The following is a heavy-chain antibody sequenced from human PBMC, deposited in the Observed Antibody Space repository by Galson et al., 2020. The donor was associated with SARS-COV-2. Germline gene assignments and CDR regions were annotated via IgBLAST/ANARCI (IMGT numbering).Heavy chain of an antibody. CDR1: GFTFSSYG. D-gene: IGHD3-10*01. CDR2: ISYDGSNK. Sequence: GESLKISCAASGFTFSSYGMHWVRQAPGKGLEWVAVISYDGSNKYYADSVKGRFTISRDNSKNTLYLQMNSLRAEDTDVYYCAKGRSGTYLTHFDYWGQGTLVTVSS. J-gene: IGHJ4*02. V-gene: IGHV3-30*18. CDR3: AKGRSGTYLTHFDY.